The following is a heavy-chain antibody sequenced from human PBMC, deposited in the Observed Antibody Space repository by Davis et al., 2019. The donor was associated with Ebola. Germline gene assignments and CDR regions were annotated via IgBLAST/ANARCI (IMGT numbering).Heavy chain of an antibody. CDR2: IIPIFGTA. J-gene: IGHJ4*02. CDR1: GGTFSSYA. D-gene: IGHD3-10*01. CDR3: ARGGSMVQYFDY. Sequence: SVKVSCKASGGTFSSYAISWVRQAPGQGLEWMGGIIPIFGTANYAQKFQDRVTITADESTSTAYMELSSLRSEDTAVYYCARGGSMVQYFDYWGQGTLVTVSS. V-gene: IGHV1-69*13.